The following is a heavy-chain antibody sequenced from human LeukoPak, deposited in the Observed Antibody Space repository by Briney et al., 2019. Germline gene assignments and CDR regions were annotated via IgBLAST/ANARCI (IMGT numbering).Heavy chain of an antibody. CDR3: AKHMRATNTYSFFGLDV. CDR1: GFTFKDYG. J-gene: IGHJ6*02. V-gene: IGHV3-9*01. Sequence: GGSLRLSCAATGFTFKDYGMHWVRQPPGKGLEWVSSINWNGGGTDYADSVKGRFTISRDNAKNSLYLQLSSLRPEDTALYYCAKHMRATNTYSFFGLDVWCQGTTVTVSS. D-gene: IGHD1-26*01. CDR2: INWNGGGT.